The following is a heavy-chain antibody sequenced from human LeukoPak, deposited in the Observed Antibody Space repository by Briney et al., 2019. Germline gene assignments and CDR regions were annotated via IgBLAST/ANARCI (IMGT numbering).Heavy chain of an antibody. J-gene: IGHJ3*02. Sequence: GGSLRLSCAATGFTFSSYGMHWVRQAPGKGLEWVAVIWYDGSNKYYADSVKGRFTISRDNSKNTLYLQMNSLRAEDTAVYYCARDTAHYYDSSGYYDAFDIWGQGTMVTVSS. CDR2: IWYDGSNK. CDR1: GFTFSSYG. V-gene: IGHV3-33*01. D-gene: IGHD3-22*01. CDR3: ARDTAHYYDSSGYYDAFDI.